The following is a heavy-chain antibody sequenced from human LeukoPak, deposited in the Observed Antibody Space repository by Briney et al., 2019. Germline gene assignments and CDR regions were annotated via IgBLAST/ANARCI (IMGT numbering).Heavy chain of an antibody. Sequence: SQTLSLTCTVSGGSISSGGYYWSWIRQHPGKGLEWIGYIYYSGSTYYNPSLKRRLTISVDTSKNQFSLKLSSVTAADTAVYYCARARATAMVTGYYYGMDVWGQGTTVTVSS. CDR2: IYYSGST. CDR1: GGSISSGGYY. CDR3: ARARATAMVTGYYYGMDV. V-gene: IGHV4-31*03. D-gene: IGHD5-18*01. J-gene: IGHJ6*02.